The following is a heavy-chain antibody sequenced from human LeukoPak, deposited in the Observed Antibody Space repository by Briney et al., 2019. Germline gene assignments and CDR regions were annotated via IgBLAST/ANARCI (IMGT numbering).Heavy chain of an antibody. Sequence: SETLSLTCTVSGGSISSPGYYWSWIRQHPEKGLEWIGYVYFSGSSYFNPSLKSRVTISFDTSNNQFFMSLNPVTAADTAVYYCARVYRVRAILNWGQGTLVTVSS. CDR1: GGSISSPGYY. CDR2: VYFSGSS. CDR3: ARVYRVRAILN. D-gene: IGHD2-21*01. J-gene: IGHJ4*02. V-gene: IGHV4-31*02.